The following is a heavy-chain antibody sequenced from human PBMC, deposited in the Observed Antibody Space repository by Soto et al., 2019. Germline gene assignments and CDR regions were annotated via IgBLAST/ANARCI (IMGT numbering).Heavy chain of an antibody. CDR2: ISGSGGST. Sequence: GGSLRLSCAASGFTFSSYAMSWVRQAPGKGLEWVSAISGSGGSTYYADSVKGRFTISRDNSKNTLYLQMNSLGAEDTAVYYCAKGSYCSSTSCYFYDYFDYWGQGTLVTVSS. CDR3: AKGSYCSSTSCYFYDYFDY. D-gene: IGHD2-2*01. J-gene: IGHJ4*02. V-gene: IGHV3-23*01. CDR1: GFTFSSYA.